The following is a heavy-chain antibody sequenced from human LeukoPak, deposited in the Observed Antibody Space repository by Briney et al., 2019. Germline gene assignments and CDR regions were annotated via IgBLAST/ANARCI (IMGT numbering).Heavy chain of an antibody. V-gene: IGHV4-59*01. Sequence: SETLSLTCTVSGGSISNYYWSWIRQPPGKGLEWIGYIYYSGSTNYNPSLKSRVTISVDTSKNQFSLKLSSVTAADTAVYYCAREAGHCSSTSCYRGFDYWGQGTLVTVSS. CDR1: GGSISNYY. CDR3: AREAGHCSSTSCYRGFDY. CDR2: IYYSGST. D-gene: IGHD2-2*01. J-gene: IGHJ4*02.